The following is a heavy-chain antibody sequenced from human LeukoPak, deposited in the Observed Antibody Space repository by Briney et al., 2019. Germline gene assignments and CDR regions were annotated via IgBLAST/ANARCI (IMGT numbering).Heavy chain of an antibody. V-gene: IGHV4-30-2*01. D-gene: IGHD3-22*01. CDR2: IDHSGST. CDR1: GGSISSGGYS. Sequence: EPSETLSLTCAVSGGSISSGGYSWSWIRQPPGKGLEWIGYIDHSGSTYYNPSLKSRVTISVDRSKNQFSLKLSSVTAADTAVYYCARGTYYYDSSGYYFDYWGQGTLVTVSS. CDR3: ARGTYYYDSSGYYFDY. J-gene: IGHJ4*02.